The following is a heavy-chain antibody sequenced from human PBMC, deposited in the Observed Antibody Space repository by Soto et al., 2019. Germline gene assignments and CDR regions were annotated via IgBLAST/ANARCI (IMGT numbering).Heavy chain of an antibody. V-gene: IGHV3-66*01. D-gene: IGHD3-10*01. CDR1: GFTVSSNY. CDR2: IYSGGRT. Sequence: GGSLRLSCAASGFTVSSNYMSWVRQAPGKGLEWVSVIYSGGRTYYADSWKGRFTITRDNSKNTLYLQMNSLRAEDTAVYYCARELGSGSYAYDYWGQGTLVTVSS. J-gene: IGHJ4*02. CDR3: ARELGSGSYAYDY.